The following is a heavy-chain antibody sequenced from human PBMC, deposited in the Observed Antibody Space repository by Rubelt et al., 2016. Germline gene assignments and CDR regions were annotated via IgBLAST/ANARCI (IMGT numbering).Heavy chain of an antibody. CDR3: ARVYYGSGSYYNTGDY. J-gene: IGHJ4*02. V-gene: IGHV1-18*01. CDR2: ISAYNGNT. Sequence: QVQLVQSGAEVKKPGASVKVSCKASGYTFTSYGISWVRQAPGQGLEWMGWISAYNGNTNYAQKLQGRVTMTTDTSTSTVYMELSSLRVEDTAWYYWARVYYGSGSYYNTGDYWGQGTLGTVSS. CDR1: GYTFTSYG. D-gene: IGHD3-10*01.